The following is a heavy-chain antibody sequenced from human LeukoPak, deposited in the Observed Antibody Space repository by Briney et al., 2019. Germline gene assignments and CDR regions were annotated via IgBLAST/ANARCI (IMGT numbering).Heavy chain of an antibody. V-gene: IGHV4-59*08. J-gene: IGHJ4*02. D-gene: IGHD2-8*01. CDR1: GGSISSYY. CDR3: ARSDCTSGVCYSFDF. CDR2: FYSGST. Sequence: SETLSLTRTVSGGSISSYYWSWIRQPPGKGLEWIGYFYSGSTSYNVSLKSRVTISVDTSKNQVSLKLSSVTAADTAVYYCARSDCTSGVCYSFDFWGQGTLVSVSS.